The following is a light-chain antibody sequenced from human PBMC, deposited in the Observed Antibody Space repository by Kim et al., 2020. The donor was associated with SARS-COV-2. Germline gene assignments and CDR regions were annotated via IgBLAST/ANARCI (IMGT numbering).Light chain of an antibody. CDR3: QHYDNLPRT. CDR2: GAS. Sequence: PGERATLSCRASQSVSSNFLAWYQQKPGQAPRLLIYGASSRAAGIPDRFSGSGSGTDFTLTITRLEPEDFAVYYCQHYDNLPRTFGQGTKVDIK. V-gene: IGKV3-20*01. J-gene: IGKJ1*01. CDR1: QSVSSNF.